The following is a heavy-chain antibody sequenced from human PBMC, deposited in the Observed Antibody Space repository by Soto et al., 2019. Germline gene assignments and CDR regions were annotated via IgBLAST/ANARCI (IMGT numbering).Heavy chain of an antibody. Sequence: GGSLRLSCAASGFTFSSYAMSWVRQAPGKGLEWVSAISGSGGSTYYADSVKGRFTISRDNSKNTLYLQMNSLRAEDTAVYYCATQWGECSSTSCYGAFDIWGQGTMVTVSS. V-gene: IGHV3-23*01. D-gene: IGHD2-2*01. CDR1: GFTFSSYA. CDR3: ATQWGECSSTSCYGAFDI. J-gene: IGHJ3*02. CDR2: ISGSGGST.